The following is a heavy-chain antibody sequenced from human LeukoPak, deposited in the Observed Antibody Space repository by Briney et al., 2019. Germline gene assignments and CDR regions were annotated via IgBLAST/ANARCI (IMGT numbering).Heavy chain of an antibody. CDR2: ISDNGDST. D-gene: IGHD1-26*01. V-gene: IGHV3-23*01. J-gene: IGHJ4*02. Sequence: GGSLRLSCAASGFTFSGSAMTWVRQAPGKGLEWVSSISDNGDSTYYADSVKGRFTISRDKSRDARDVQMHSLRANDEDADYCSKSHPEAQGGYFDYWGQGTLVTVSS. CDR1: GFTFSGSA. CDR3: SKSHPEAQGGYFDY.